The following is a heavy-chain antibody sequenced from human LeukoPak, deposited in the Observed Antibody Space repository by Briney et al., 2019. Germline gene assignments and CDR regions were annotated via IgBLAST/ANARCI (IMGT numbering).Heavy chain of an antibody. V-gene: IGHV3-74*01. CDR2: ISTDGTNT. Sequence: GGSLRLSCAASGFTFSNYWMHWVRRAPGKGLLWVSRISTDGTNTNYADSVKGRFTISRDNAKNILYLELNSLRAEDTAMYYCVREYSSSSGRAFDIWGQGTKVTVSS. D-gene: IGHD6-6*01. CDR1: GFTFSNYW. J-gene: IGHJ3*02. CDR3: VREYSSSSGRAFDI.